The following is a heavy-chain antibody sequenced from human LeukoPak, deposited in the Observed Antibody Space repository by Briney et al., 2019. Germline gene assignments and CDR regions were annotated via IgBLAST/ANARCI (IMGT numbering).Heavy chain of an antibody. Sequence: GGSLRLSCAASGFTFSSYAMHWVRQAPGKGLEYVSAISSNGGSTYYANSVKGRFTISRDNSKNTLYLQMGSLRAEDMAVYYCARGGPYSGSWDWDYWGQGTLVTVSS. J-gene: IGHJ4*02. V-gene: IGHV3-64*01. D-gene: IGHD6-13*01. CDR1: GFTFSSYA. CDR2: ISSNGGST. CDR3: ARGGPYSGSWDWDY.